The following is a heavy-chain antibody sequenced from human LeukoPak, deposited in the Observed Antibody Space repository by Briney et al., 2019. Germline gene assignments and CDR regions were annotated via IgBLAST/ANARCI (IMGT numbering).Heavy chain of an antibody. CDR1: GFTFSSYA. CDR3: ANAEYYDFWSGPSFYYYYGMDV. V-gene: IGHV3-23*01. D-gene: IGHD3-3*01. Sequence: GRSLRLSCAASGFTFSSYAMSWVRQAPGKGLEWVSAISGSGGSTYYADSVKGRFTISRDNSKNTPYLQMNSLRAEDTAVYYCANAEYYDFWSGPSFYYYYGMDVWGQGTTVTVSS. CDR2: ISGSGGST. J-gene: IGHJ6*02.